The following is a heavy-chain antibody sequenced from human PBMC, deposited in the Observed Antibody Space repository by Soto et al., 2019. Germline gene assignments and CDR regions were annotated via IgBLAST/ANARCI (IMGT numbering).Heavy chain of an antibody. J-gene: IGHJ3*02. CDR3: ARDGYVDTAMVAFDI. Sequence: ASVKVSCKASGGTFSSYAISWVRQAPGQGLEWMGRIIPILGIANYAQKFQGRVTITADKSTSTAYMELSSLRSEDTAVYYCARDGYVDTAMVAFDIWGQGTMVTVSS. CDR2: IIPILGIA. D-gene: IGHD5-18*01. V-gene: IGHV1-69*04. CDR1: GGTFSSYA.